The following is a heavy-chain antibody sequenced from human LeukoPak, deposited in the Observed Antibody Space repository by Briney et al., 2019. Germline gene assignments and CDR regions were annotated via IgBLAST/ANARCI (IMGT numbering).Heavy chain of an antibody. D-gene: IGHD6-25*01. Sequence: ASVKVSCKASGFTFSTSAMQWVRQARGQRLECIGWIAVGNGHTNYAQKFQERVSITRDMSTTTAYMDLSNLRSEDTAVYYCAATGSETDAFDIWGQGTMVTVSS. CDR1: GFTFSTSA. CDR3: AATGSETDAFDI. J-gene: IGHJ3*02. V-gene: IGHV1-58*02. CDR2: IAVGNGHT.